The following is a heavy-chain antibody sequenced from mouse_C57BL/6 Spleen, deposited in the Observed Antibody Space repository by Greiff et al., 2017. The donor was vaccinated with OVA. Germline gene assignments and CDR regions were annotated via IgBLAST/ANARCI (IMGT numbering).Heavy chain of an antibody. CDR2: IDPENGDT. Sequence: VQLQQSGAELVRPGASVKLSCTASGFNIKDDYMHWVKQRPEQGLEWIGWIDPENGDTEYASKFQGKATITADTSANTAYLQLSSLTSEDTAVYYCTSYYYGSSEYFDYWGQGTTLTVSS. V-gene: IGHV14-4*01. J-gene: IGHJ2*01. CDR1: GFNIKDDY. D-gene: IGHD1-1*01. CDR3: TSYYYGSSEYFDY.